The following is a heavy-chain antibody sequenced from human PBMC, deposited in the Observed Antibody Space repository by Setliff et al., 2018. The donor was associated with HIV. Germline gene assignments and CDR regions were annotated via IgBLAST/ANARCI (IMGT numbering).Heavy chain of an antibody. CDR1: GGSISSHY. J-gene: IGHJ4*02. V-gene: IGHV4-59*11. CDR2: IYYSGST. D-gene: IGHD3-3*01. Sequence: KPSETLSLTCTVSGGSISSHYWSWIRQPPGKGLEWIGYIYYSGSTNYNPSLKSRVTISVDTSKNQFSLKLSSVTAADTAVYHCARGTSAGYWGQGTLVTVSS. CDR3: ARGTSAGY.